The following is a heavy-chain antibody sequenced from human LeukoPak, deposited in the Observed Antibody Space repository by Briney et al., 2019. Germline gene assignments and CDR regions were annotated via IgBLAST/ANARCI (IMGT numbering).Heavy chain of an antibody. V-gene: IGHV1-8*01. D-gene: IGHD3-3*01. J-gene: IGHJ6*02. CDR2: MNPNSGNT. CDR1: GYTFTSYD. Sequence: ASVKVSCKASGYTFTSYDINWVRQATGQGLEWMGWMNPNSGNTGYAQKFQGRVTMTRNTSISTAYMELSSLRSEDTAVYYCARGQYYDFWSGYYSYYGMDVWGQGTTVTVSS. CDR3: ARGQYYDFWSGYYSYYGMDV.